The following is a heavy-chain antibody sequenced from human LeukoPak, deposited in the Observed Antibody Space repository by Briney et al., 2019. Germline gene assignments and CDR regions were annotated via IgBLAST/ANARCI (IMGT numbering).Heavy chain of an antibody. Sequence: SVKVSCKASGGAFSSYAISWVRQAPGQGLEWMGGIIPIFGTANYAQKFQGRVTITADESTSTAYMELSSLRSEDTAVYYCARERDYYDSSGFSDYWGQGTLVTVP. CDR2: IIPIFGTA. V-gene: IGHV1-69*13. D-gene: IGHD3-22*01. J-gene: IGHJ4*02. CDR1: GGAFSSYA. CDR3: ARERDYYDSSGFSDY.